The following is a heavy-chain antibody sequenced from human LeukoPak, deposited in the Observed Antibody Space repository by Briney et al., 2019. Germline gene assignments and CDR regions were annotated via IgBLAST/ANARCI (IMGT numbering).Heavy chain of an antibody. Sequence: GGSLRLSCVASGFNFTKNDMHWVRQTTKRGLEWVSAVGVGGDTYYADPVKGRFTISRENGKNSVYLQMNSLRAGDTAVYFCAKAFDYNGLRGEGGSFDCWGQGALVTVSS. CDR2: VGVGGDT. J-gene: IGHJ4*02. CDR1: GFNFTKND. V-gene: IGHV3-13*01. D-gene: IGHD4-11*01. CDR3: AKAFDYNGLRGEGGSFDC.